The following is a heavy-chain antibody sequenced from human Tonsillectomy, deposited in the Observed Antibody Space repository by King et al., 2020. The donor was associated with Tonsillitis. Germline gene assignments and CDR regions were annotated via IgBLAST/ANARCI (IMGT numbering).Heavy chain of an antibody. CDR1: GYTFTDYY. Sequence: QLVQSGAEVKKPGASVKVSCKASGYTFTDYYIHWVRQAPGQGLEWMGWINPNIGGTKYAQKFQGRVTMTRDTSISTAYMELSRLGSDDTAVYYCTRDNEIMITFGGVIVPDYWGQGTLVTVSS. CDR2: INPNIGGT. J-gene: IGHJ4*02. D-gene: IGHD3-16*02. V-gene: IGHV1-2*02. CDR3: TRDNEIMITFGGVIVPDY.